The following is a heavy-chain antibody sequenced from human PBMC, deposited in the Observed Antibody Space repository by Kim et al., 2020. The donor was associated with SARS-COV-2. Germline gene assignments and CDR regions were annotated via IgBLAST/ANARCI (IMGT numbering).Heavy chain of an antibody. J-gene: IGHJ3*02. CDR2: YN. V-gene: IGHV6-1*01. CDR3: ARGVVVTFDI. D-gene: IGHD2-21*01. Sequence: YNDYAVSVKSRITIKPDTSKNQFSLQLNSVTPEDTAVYYCARGVVVTFDIWGQGTMVTVSS.